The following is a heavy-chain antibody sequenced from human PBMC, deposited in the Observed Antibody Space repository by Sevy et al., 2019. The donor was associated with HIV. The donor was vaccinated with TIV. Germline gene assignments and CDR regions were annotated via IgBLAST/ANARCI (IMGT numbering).Heavy chain of an antibody. V-gene: IGHV1-2*02. D-gene: IGHD3-22*01. CDR1: GYTFTGYY. J-gene: IGHJ1*01. Sequence: ASVKVSCKASGYTFTGYYMHWVRQAPGQGLEWMGWINPNSGGTNYAQKFQGRVTMTRDTSISTAYMELSRLRSDDTAVYYCARDPYYYDSSGYYAYQYFQHWGPGTLVTVSS. CDR3: ARDPYYYDSSGYYAYQYFQH. CDR2: INPNSGGT.